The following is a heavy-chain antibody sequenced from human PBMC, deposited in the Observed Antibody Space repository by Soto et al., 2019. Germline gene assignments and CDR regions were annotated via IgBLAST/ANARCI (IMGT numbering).Heavy chain of an antibody. CDR2: ISGSGDST. V-gene: IGHV3-23*01. CDR1: GFTFSSYA. J-gene: IGHJ4*02. CDR3: AKRVAGHYFDY. D-gene: IGHD6-19*01. Sequence: EVQLLESGGGLVQPGGSLRLSCAASGFTFSSYAMSWVRQAPGKGLEWVSVISGSGDSTYYADSVKGRLTISRDNSKNTLYLQMNSLRAEDTAVYNCAKRVAGHYFDYWGQGTLVTVSS.